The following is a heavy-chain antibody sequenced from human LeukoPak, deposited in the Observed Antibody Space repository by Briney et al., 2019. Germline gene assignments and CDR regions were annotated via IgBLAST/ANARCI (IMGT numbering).Heavy chain of an antibody. CDR2: ISGSGGST. D-gene: IGHD3-3*01. J-gene: IGHJ4*02. V-gene: IGHV3-23*01. CDR3: AKGRFLEWLLDHYFDY. Sequence: GGSLRLSCAASGFTFSNYAMNWVRQAPGKGLEWVSAISGSGGSTYYADSVKGRFTISRDNSKNTLYLQMNSLRAEDTAVYYCAKGRFLEWLLDHYFDYWGQGTLVTVSS. CDR1: GFTFSNYA.